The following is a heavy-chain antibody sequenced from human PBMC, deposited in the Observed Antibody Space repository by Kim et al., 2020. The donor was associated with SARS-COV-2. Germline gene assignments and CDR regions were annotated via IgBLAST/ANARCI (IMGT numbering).Heavy chain of an antibody. V-gene: IGHV3-9*01. Sequence: GGSLRLSCAASGFTFGDYAMHWVRQAPGKGLEWVSGISWNSGSIGYADSVKGRFTISRDNAKNSLYLQMNSLRAEDTALYYCAKDLGYCSGGSCYLFDYWGQGTLVTVSS. D-gene: IGHD2-15*01. CDR3: AKDLGYCSGGSCYLFDY. J-gene: IGHJ4*02. CDR1: GFTFGDYA. CDR2: ISWNSGSI.